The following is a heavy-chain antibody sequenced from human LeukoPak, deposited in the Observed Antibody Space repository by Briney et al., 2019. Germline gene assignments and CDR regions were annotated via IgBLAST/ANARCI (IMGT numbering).Heavy chain of an antibody. CDR1: GYTFNRYG. J-gene: IGHJ4*02. CDR2: ISTYNGNT. V-gene: IGHV1-18*01. Sequence: GASVKVSCKTSGYTFNRYGISWVRQAPGQGLEWMGWISTYNGNTNYAQKLQGRVTMTRDTSISTAYMELSRLRSDDTAVYYCARVRGMTTFYYFDYWGQGTLVTVSS. D-gene: IGHD3-16*01. CDR3: ARVRGMTTFYYFDY.